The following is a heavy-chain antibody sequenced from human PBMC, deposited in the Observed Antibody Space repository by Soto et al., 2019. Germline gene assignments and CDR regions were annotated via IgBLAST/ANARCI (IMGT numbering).Heavy chain of an antibody. CDR1: GFTLTSYS. D-gene: IGHD3-10*01. CDR3: VRERGLSSFYRMDV. CDR2: ISSSSSHI. Sequence: EVQLVESGGGLVKPGGSLRLSCAASGFTLTSYSMNWVRQAPGKGLEWVSSISSSSSHIYYADSVKGRFTISRDNARNSVYLQMNSLRAEDKAVYYCVRERGLSSFYRMDVWGQGTTVTVSS. J-gene: IGHJ6*02. V-gene: IGHV3-21*02.